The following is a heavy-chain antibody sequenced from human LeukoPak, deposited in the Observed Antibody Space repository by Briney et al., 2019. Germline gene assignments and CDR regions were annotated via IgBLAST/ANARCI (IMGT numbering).Heavy chain of an antibody. D-gene: IGHD3-22*01. Sequence: ASVKVSCKASGGTFISYAISWVRQAPGQGLEWMGGIIPIFGTANYAQKFQGRVTITADESTSTAYMELSSLRSEDTAVYYCARDLGAYYDSSGYYYLDYWGQGTLVTVSS. CDR3: ARDLGAYYDSSGYYYLDY. V-gene: IGHV1-69*13. CDR1: GGTFISYA. CDR2: IIPIFGTA. J-gene: IGHJ4*02.